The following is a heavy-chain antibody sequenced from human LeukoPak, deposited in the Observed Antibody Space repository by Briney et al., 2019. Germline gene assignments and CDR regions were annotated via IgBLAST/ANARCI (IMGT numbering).Heavy chain of an antibody. V-gene: IGHV3-53*01. CDR3: TKSGPPDPY. Sequence: GGSLRLSCAASGLSASSNDMSWVRQAPGKGLEWVSFIYSGDGTYYADSVKGRFTISRDNSKNTLYLQMNSLRAEDTAMYYCTKSGPPDPYWGQGTMVTVSS. D-gene: IGHD1-14*01. CDR2: IYSGDGT. CDR1: GLSASSND. J-gene: IGHJ3*01.